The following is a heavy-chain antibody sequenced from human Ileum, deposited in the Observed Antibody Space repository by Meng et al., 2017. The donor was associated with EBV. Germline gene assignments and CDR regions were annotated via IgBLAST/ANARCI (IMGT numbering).Heavy chain of an antibody. V-gene: IGHV4-34*12. Sequence: VQLLKWSAGLWKASETLSRTCAVNGGSLSGAYWNWIRQPPGKGLEWIGEIIPGGSPSYTPSLKSRVTISIDTSKNQLSLMLSSVTAADTAVYYCARRPTGIDYWGQGTLVTVSS. CDR1: GGSLSGAY. J-gene: IGHJ4*02. CDR3: ARRPTGIDY. CDR2: IIPGGSP. D-gene: IGHD2-8*02.